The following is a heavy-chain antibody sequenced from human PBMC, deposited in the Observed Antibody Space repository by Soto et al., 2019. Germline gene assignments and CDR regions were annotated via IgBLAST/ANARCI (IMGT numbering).Heavy chain of an antibody. J-gene: IGHJ6*02. V-gene: IGHV3-21*01. CDR2: ISSSSSYI. CDR1: GFTFSSYS. Sequence: GGSLRLSCAASGFTFSSYSMNWVRQAPGKGLEWVSSISSSSSYIYYADSVKGRFTISRDNAKNSLYLQMNSLRAEDTAVYYCARGAFWEWLLYVYYYYGMDVWGQGTTVTVSS. D-gene: IGHD3-3*01. CDR3: ARGAFWEWLLYVYYYYGMDV.